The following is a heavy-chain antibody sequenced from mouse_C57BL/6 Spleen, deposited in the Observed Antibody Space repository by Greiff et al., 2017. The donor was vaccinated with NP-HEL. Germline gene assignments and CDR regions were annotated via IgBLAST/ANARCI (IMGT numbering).Heavy chain of an antibody. Sequence: QVQLQQPGAELVKPGASVKLSCKASGYTFTSYWMQWVKQRPGQGLEWIGELDPSDSYTNYNQKFKGKATLTVDTSSSTAYMQLSSLTSGDSAVYYCARGIDYEGFAYWGQGTLVTVSP. CDR1: GYTFTSYW. V-gene: IGHV1-50*01. D-gene: IGHD2-4*01. J-gene: IGHJ3*01. CDR3: ARGIDYEGFAY. CDR2: LDPSDSYT.